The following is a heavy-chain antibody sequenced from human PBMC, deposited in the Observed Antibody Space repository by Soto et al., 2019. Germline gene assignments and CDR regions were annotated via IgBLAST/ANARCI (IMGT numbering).Heavy chain of an antibody. Sequence: GGYLRLSWAGSGFTLSRYAMSWVRQAPGKGLEWVSTIGSSGGGTYYADSVKGRFTISRDNSKNTLYLQMDILRAEDTAVYYCAKAGGPYSSSSRRYLDYWGQGTLVTVS. CDR1: GFTLSRYA. D-gene: IGHD6-6*01. CDR3: AKAGGPYSSSSRRYLDY. J-gene: IGHJ4*02. CDR2: IGSSGGGT. V-gene: IGHV3-23*01.